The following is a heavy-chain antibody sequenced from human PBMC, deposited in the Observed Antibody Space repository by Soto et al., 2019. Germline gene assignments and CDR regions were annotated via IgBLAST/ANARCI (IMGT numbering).Heavy chain of an antibody. D-gene: IGHD1-26*01. CDR2: LYWDDDI. Sequence: QITLKESGPTLVKPTQTLTLTCTFSGFSLSTTGMGVGWIRQPPGKALEWLALLYWDDDIHYSPSLKSKLIITQDPAKNQVVLTMTNMDRVDTAKYYCVHRQSKGDFDHWGQGTLVTVSS. V-gene: IGHV2-5*02. CDR3: VHRQSKGDFDH. CDR1: GFSLSTTGMG. J-gene: IGHJ5*01.